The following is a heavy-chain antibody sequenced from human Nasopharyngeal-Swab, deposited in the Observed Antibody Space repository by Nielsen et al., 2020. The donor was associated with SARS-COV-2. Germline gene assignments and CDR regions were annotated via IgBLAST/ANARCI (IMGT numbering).Heavy chain of an antibody. D-gene: IGHD2-2*01. CDR3: ARRVVSPEFYFDS. V-gene: IGHV4-39*01. Sequence: RQAAGKGLEWSGNIDDSGTTFYSPSLKTRVTLSVDTSQNQSSLNLISVTAADTAVYYCARRVVSPEFYFDSWGQGTLVTVSS. CDR2: IDDSGTT. J-gene: IGHJ4*02.